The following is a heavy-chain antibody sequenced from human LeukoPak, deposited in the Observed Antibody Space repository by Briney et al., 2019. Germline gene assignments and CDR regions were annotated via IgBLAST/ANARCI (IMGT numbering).Heavy chain of an antibody. CDR3: ARDPIHLYGDGESYYYGMDV. V-gene: IGHV3-21*01. CDR2: ISSSSSYI. CDR1: GFTFSSYS. J-gene: IGHJ6*02. D-gene: IGHD4-17*01. Sequence: GGSLRLSCAASGFTFSSYSMNWVRQAPGKGLEWVSSISSSSSYIYYADSVKGRFTISRDNAKNSLYLQMNSLRAEDTAVYYCARDPIHLYGDGESYYYGMDVWGQGTAATVSS.